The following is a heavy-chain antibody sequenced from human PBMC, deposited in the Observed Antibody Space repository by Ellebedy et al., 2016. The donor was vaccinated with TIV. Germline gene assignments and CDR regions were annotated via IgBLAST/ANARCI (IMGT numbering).Heavy chain of an antibody. CDR1: GGTFSSYT. Sequence: AASVKVSCKASGGTFSSYTISWARQAPGQGLEWMGGIIPIFATANYAQKFQGRVTITADESTSTAYMELSSLRSEDTAVYYCAKCRGSEGWYFDYWGQGTLVTVSS. J-gene: IGHJ4*02. CDR3: AKCRGSEGWYFDY. D-gene: IGHD3-10*01. V-gene: IGHV1-69*13. CDR2: IIPIFATA.